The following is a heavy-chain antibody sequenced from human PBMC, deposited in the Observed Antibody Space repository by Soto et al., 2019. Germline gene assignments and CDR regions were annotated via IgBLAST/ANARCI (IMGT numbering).Heavy chain of an antibody. CDR2: INPSGGST. CDR3: ARDRGSESWGWSDAFDI. D-gene: IGHD3-16*01. Sequence: ASVKVSCKASGYTFTSYYMHWVRQAPGQGLEWMGIINPSGGSTSYAQKFQGRVTITRDTSTSTVYMELSSLRSEDTAVYYCARDRGSESWGWSDAFDIWGQGTMVTVSS. J-gene: IGHJ3*02. CDR1: GYTFTSYY. V-gene: IGHV1-46*01.